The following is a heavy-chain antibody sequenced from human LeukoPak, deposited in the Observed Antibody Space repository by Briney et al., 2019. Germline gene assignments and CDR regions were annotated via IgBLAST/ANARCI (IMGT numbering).Heavy chain of an antibody. CDR3: ARVWAYYYDSSGYWPIDY. J-gene: IGHJ4*02. D-gene: IGHD3-22*01. CDR2: INPNSGGT. Sequence: ASVKVSCKASGYTFTGYYMHWVRQAPGQGLEWMGWINPNSGGTNYAQKFQGRVTMTRDTSISTAYMELSRLRSDDTAVYYCARVWAYYYDSSGYWPIDYWGQGTLVTASS. V-gene: IGHV1-2*02. CDR1: GYTFTGYY.